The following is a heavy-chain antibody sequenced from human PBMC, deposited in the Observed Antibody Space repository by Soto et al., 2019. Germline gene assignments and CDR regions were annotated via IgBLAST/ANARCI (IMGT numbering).Heavy chain of an antibody. CDR2: IYHSGST. J-gene: IGHJ5*02. Sequence: PSETLSLTCAVSGGTIISGGYSWSWIRQPPGKGLEWIGYIYHSGSTYYNPSLKSRVTISVDRSKNQFSLKLSSVTAADTAVYYCARVPGPWGQGTLVTSPQ. CDR1: GGTIISGGYS. CDR3: ARVPGP. V-gene: IGHV4-30-2*01.